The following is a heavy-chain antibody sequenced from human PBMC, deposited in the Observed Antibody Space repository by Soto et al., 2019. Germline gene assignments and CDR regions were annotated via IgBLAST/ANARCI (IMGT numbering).Heavy chain of an antibody. CDR2: ISYSGST. CDR3: ARGRIQLRYPFDY. CDR1: GGSIRSYY. J-gene: IGHJ4*01. Sequence: QVQLQESGPGLVKPSETLSLTCTVSGGSIRSYYWCWIRQPPGKGLEWIGYISYSGSTNYNPSLNRRVTISVATSKNQSSLKLSSVTAADTAVYYCARGRIQLRYPFDYWGHGTLVTVSS. V-gene: IGHV4-59*01. D-gene: IGHD5-18*01.